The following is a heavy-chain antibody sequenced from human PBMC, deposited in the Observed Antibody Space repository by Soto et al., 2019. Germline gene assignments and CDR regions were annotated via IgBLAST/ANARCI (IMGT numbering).Heavy chain of an antibody. Sequence: GGSLRLSCAASGFTFSSYGMHWVRQAPGKGLEWLSYISSTGSTIYYADSVKGRFTISRDNANNSLYLQMDTLTSEDTAVYYCARGQGTWYAYYFDHWGQGTRVTVSS. CDR2: ISSTGSTI. J-gene: IGHJ4*02. V-gene: IGHV3-48*01. D-gene: IGHD6-13*01. CDR1: GFTFSSYG. CDR3: ARGQGTWYAYYFDH.